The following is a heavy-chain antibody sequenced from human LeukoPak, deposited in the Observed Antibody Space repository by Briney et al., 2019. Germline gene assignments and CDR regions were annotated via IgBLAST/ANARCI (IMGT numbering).Heavy chain of an antibody. Sequence: GGSLRLSCAASGFTFSSYSMNWVRQAPGKGLEWVSSISCSSSYIYYADSVKGRFTISRDNAKNSLYLQMNSLRAEDTAVYYCARGAWTGYDILTGYYQGAFDIWGQGTMVTVSS. CDR2: ISCSSSYI. J-gene: IGHJ3*02. CDR3: ARGAWTGYDILTGYYQGAFDI. CDR1: GFTFSSYS. V-gene: IGHV3-21*01. D-gene: IGHD3-9*01.